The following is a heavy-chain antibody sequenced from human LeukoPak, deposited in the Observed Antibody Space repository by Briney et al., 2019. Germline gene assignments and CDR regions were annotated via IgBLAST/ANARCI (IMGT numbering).Heavy chain of an antibody. Sequence: GGSLRLSCAASGFTFTSYWINWVRQAPGKGLEWVAVINQDGSEKYYVDSVKGRFTISRDNAKNLLYLQMNSLRAEDTAVYYCARDFRNAGDYWGQGTLVTVSS. J-gene: IGHJ4*02. CDR3: ARDFRNAGDY. V-gene: IGHV3-7*01. CDR2: INQDGSEK. CDR1: GFTFTSYW. D-gene: IGHD1-14*01.